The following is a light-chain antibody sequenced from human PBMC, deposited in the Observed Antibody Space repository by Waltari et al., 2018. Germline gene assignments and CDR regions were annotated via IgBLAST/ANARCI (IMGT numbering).Light chain of an antibody. V-gene: IGKV2D-30*01. Sequence: DAVMTQSPLSLPITPGQPASISCRSSQSLVDSNGKTFLSWYQQKPGQPPRRLIYEVSNFDSGVPDRFSGSGAGTDFTLRISRVEAEDFGLYYCGQGTHLPFTFGPGTKLEIK. CDR3: GQGTHLPFT. J-gene: IGKJ3*01. CDR1: QSLVDSNGKTF. CDR2: EVS.